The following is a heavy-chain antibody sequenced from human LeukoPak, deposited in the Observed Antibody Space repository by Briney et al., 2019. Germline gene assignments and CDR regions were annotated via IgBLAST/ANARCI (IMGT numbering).Heavy chain of an antibody. V-gene: IGHV4-39*07. J-gene: IGHJ3*02. D-gene: IGHD5-18*01. CDR1: GGSISSSSYY. Sequence: SETLSLTCTVSGGSISSSSYYWGGIRQPPGKGLEWLGSIYYSGSTYYNPSLKNRVTISVDTSKNQCSLKLSSVTAADTVVYYCASTAGMDTAMVAAFDIWGQGTMVTVSS. CDR3: ASTAGMDTAMVAAFDI. CDR2: IYYSGST.